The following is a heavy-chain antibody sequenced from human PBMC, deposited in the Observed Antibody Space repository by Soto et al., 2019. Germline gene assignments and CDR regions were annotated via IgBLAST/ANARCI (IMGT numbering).Heavy chain of an antibody. CDR2: ISAYNGNT. CDR3: ARDLGDQLVLNPLYYYYYGMDV. J-gene: IGHJ6*02. Sequence: QVQLVQSGAEVKKPGASVKVSCKASGYTFTSYGISWVRQAPGQGLEWMGWISAYNGNTNYAQKLQGRVTMTTDTSTCTAYMELRSLRSDDTAVYYCARDLGDQLVLNPLYYYYYGMDVWGQGTTVTVSS. CDR1: GYTFTSYG. D-gene: IGHD6-6*01. V-gene: IGHV1-18*01.